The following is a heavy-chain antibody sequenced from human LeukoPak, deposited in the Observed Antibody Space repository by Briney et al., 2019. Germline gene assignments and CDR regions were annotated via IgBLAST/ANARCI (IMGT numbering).Heavy chain of an antibody. Sequence: GSLRPSCVASGFTFNTYSMNWVRQAPGKGLEWVSSISTRSSYTYYADSLRGRFTISRDDAKNSVYLHMDSLRAEDTAVYYCARPQSDRSGYYYIDFWGQGTLVTVSS. V-gene: IGHV3-21*06. CDR3: ARPQSDRSGYYYIDF. CDR2: ISTRSSYT. CDR1: GFTFNTYS. D-gene: IGHD3-22*01. J-gene: IGHJ4*02.